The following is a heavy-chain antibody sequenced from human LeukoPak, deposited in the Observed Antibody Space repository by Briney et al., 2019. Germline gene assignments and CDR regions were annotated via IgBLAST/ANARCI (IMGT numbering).Heavy chain of an antibody. Sequence: PSETLSLTCTVSGGSISSSSYYWGWIRQPPGKGLEWIGSIYYSGSTYYNPSLKSRVTISVDTSKNQFSLKLSSVTAADTAVYYCARSQLVRDDYFDYWGQGTLVTVSS. V-gene: IGHV4-39*01. CDR2: IYYSGST. D-gene: IGHD6-13*01. CDR3: ARSQLVRDDYFDY. J-gene: IGHJ4*02. CDR1: GGSISSSSYY.